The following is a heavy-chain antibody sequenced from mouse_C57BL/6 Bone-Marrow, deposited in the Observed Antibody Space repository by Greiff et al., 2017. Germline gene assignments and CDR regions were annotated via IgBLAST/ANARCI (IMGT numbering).Heavy chain of an antibody. CDR3: TTAGRGYFDV. V-gene: IGHV14-4*01. Sequence: EVQLQQSGAELVRPGASVKLSCTASGFNIKDDYMHWVKQRPEQGLEWIGWIDPENGDTEYASKFQGKATITADTSSNTAYLQLSSLTSEDTAVYYWTTAGRGYFDVWGTGTTVTVSS. D-gene: IGHD3-2*02. CDR1: GFNIKDDY. J-gene: IGHJ1*03. CDR2: IDPENGDT.